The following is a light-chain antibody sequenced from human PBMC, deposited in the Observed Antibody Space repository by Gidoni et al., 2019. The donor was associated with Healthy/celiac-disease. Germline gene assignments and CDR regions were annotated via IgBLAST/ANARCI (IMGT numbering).Light chain of an antibody. V-gene: IGKV2-28*01. CDR1: QSLLHSNGYNY. Sequence: ESVMTQSPLSLPVTPGEPASISCRSSQSLLHSNGYNYLDWYLQTPGQSPQLLIYLGSNRASGVPDRFSGSGSGPDFPLTISRVAAEDVGVYYCMQALQTPRTFGQGTKVEIK. CDR3: MQALQTPRT. J-gene: IGKJ1*01. CDR2: LGS.